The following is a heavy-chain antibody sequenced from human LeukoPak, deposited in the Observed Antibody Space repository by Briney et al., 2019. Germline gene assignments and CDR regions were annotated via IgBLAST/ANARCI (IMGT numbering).Heavy chain of an antibody. D-gene: IGHD3-16*01. J-gene: IGHJ4*02. V-gene: IGHV4-59*08. CDR1: GGSMSSYY. Sequence: SSETLSLTCTVSGGSMSSYYWSWIRQPPGKGLEYIGYIYYTGSTYYNPSLESRVTISVDTSKIQFSLKLSSVTAADTAVYYCARRGSGTCFDYWGQGTLVTVSS. CDR2: IYYTGST. CDR3: ARRGSGTCFDY.